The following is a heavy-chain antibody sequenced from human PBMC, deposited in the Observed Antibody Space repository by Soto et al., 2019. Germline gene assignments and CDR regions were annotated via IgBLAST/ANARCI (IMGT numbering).Heavy chain of an antibody. J-gene: IGHJ4*02. CDR1: GFSFSSYD. V-gene: IGHV3-23*01. CDR3: APTGFDY. D-gene: IGHD1-1*01. Sequence: GGSLRLSCAASGFSFSSYDLSWVRQAPGKGLEWVSIINNSGDITNYADSVKGRFTISRDNSKNTLYLQMNSLRAEDTAVYYCAPTGFDYWGQGTLVTVSS. CDR2: INNSGDIT.